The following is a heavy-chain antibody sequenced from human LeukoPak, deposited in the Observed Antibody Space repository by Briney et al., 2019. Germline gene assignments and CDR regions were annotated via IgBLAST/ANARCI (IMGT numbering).Heavy chain of an antibody. J-gene: IGHJ4*02. CDR1: GGSISSSSYY. CDR2: IYYSGST. Sequence: PSETLSLTCTVSGGSISSSSYYWGWIRQPPGKGLEWIGYIYYSGSTNYNPSLKSRVTISVDTSKNQFSLNLNSVTAADTAVYYCARGGDRSFDYWGQGTLVTVSS. D-gene: IGHD3-10*01. V-gene: IGHV4-61*05. CDR3: ARGGDRSFDY.